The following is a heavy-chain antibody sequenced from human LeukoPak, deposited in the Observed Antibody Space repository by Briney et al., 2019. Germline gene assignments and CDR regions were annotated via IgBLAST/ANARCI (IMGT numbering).Heavy chain of an antibody. CDR2: IIPIFGTA. J-gene: IGHJ6*02. CDR1: GGTFSSYA. Sequence: ASVKVSCKASGGTFSSYAISWVRQAPGQGLEWMGGIIPIFGTANYAQKFQGRVTITADESTSTAYMELSSLRSEDTAVYYCARARATISGVVINYYYGMDVWGQGTTVTVSS. V-gene: IGHV1-69*13. D-gene: IGHD3-3*01. CDR3: ARARATISGVVINYYYGMDV.